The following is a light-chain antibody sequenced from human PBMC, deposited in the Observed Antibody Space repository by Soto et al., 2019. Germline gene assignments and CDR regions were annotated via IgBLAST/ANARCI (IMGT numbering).Light chain of an antibody. Sequence: QAVVPQSSSASASLGSSVRLTCTLNSGHTDYIIAWHQQQPGKAPRYLMNLEGSGSSNKGSGVPDRFSGSSSGAARYLTISILQSDDEADYYCETWVRNAPSVIFGGGTKLTVL. J-gene: IGLJ2*01. V-gene: IGLV4-60*03. CDR3: ETWVRNAPSVI. CDR1: SGHTDYI. CDR2: LEGSGSS.